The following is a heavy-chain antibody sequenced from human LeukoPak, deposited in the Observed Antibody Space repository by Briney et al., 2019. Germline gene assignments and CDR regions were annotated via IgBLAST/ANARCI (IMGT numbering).Heavy chain of an antibody. J-gene: IGHJ6*04. CDR1: GDSVSSNSAA. V-gene: IGHV6-1*01. CDR2: TYYRSKWYN. CDR3: ARDSYDILTGYYGMDV. D-gene: IGHD3-9*01. Sequence: SQTLSLTCAISGDSVSSNSAAWNWIRQSPSRGLEWLGRTYYRSKWYNDYAVSVESRITINPDTSKNQFSLQLNSVTPEDTAVYYCARDSYDILTGYYGMDVWGKGTTVTVSS.